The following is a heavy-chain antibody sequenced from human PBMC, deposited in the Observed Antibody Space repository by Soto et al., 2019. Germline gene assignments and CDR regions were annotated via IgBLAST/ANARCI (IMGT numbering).Heavy chain of an antibody. Sequence: SETLSLTCTVSGGSISSGGYYWSWIRQHPGKGLEWIGYIYYSGSTYYNPSLKSRVTISVDTSKNQFSLKLSSVTAADTAVYYCARLSTTGLDYWGQGTLVTVSS. CDR1: GGSISSGGYY. CDR2: IYYSGST. D-gene: IGHD1-7*01. V-gene: IGHV4-31*03. J-gene: IGHJ4*02. CDR3: ARLSTTGLDY.